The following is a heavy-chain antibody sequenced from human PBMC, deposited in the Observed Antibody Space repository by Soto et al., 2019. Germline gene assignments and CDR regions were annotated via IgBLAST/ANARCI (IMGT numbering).Heavy chain of an antibody. Sequence: GGSLRLSCTASGFTFGDYAMSWFRQAPGKGLEWVGFIRSKAYGGTTEYAASVKGRFTISRDDSKSIAYLQMNSLKTEDTAVYYCTRDWGGPDVLRYFDWSYGMDVWGQGTTVTVSS. J-gene: IGHJ6*02. CDR2: IRSKAYGGTT. CDR1: GFTFGDYA. V-gene: IGHV3-49*03. D-gene: IGHD3-9*01. CDR3: TRDWGGPDVLRYFDWSYGMDV.